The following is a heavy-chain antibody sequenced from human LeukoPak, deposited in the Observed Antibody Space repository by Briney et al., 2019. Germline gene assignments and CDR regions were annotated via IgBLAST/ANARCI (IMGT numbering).Heavy chain of an antibody. J-gene: IGHJ6*02. V-gene: IGHV3-33*01. CDR2: IWYDGSNK. CDR1: GFTFSSYG. CDR3: AREHGLRYFDWLLYHYYYYYGMDV. D-gene: IGHD3-9*01. Sequence: PGGSLRLSCAASGFTFSSYGMHWVRQAPGKGLEWVAVIWYDGSNKYYADSVKGRFTISRDNSKNTLYLQMNSLRAEDTAVYYCAREHGLRYFDWLLYHYYYYYGMDVWGQGTTVTVSS.